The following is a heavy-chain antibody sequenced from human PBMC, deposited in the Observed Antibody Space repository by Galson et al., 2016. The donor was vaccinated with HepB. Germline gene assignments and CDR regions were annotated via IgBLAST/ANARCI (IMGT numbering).Heavy chain of an antibody. V-gene: IGHV3-7*01. CDR3: ARAPGDWYFDL. CDR2: IKEDGSEK. CDR1: GFTFSVYW. J-gene: IGHJ2*01. Sequence: SLRLSCAASGFTFSVYWMSWVRQAPGKGLEWVANIKEDGSEKYYVDSVEGRFTISRDNAENSLYLQMNSLRAGDTAVYYCARAPGDWYFDLWGRGTLSPSPQ.